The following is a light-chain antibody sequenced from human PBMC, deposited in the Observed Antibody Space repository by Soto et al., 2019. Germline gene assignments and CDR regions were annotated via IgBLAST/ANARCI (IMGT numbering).Light chain of an antibody. CDR3: QQYGSSSWT. J-gene: IGKJ1*01. CDR1: QSVSSSY. Sequence: EIVLTQSPGTLSLSPGERATLSCRASQSVSSSYLAWYQQKPGQAPRLLIYGASSRATGIPDRFSGSGSGTDFTLTISRLEPKDFAVYYCQQYGSSSWTFGQGTKVGIK. V-gene: IGKV3-20*01. CDR2: GAS.